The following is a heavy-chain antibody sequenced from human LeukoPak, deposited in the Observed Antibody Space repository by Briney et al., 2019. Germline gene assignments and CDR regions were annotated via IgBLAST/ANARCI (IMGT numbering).Heavy chain of an antibody. D-gene: IGHD1-26*01. J-gene: IGHJ4*02. V-gene: IGHV3-21*01. CDR1: GFTFTTYA. Sequence: GGSLRLSCAASGFTFTTYAMSWVRQAPGKGLEWISSIGSTRSYIYYADSVKGRFTISRDDAKTSVYLQMNSLRAEDTAVYYCARGRKLGAPLYCFDYWGQGTLVTVSS. CDR3: ARGRKLGAPLYCFDY. CDR2: IGSTRSYI.